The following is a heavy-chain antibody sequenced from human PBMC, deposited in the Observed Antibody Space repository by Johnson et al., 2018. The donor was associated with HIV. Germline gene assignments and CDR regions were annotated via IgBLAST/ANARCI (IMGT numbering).Heavy chain of an antibody. CDR3: ARSQVAATSEGAFDI. CDR2: IYSRGST. V-gene: IGHV3-66*01. Sequence: VQLVESGGGLVHPGGSLRLSCAASGLTVSSDYLSWVRQAPGQGLEWVAVIYSRGSTYYADSVKGIFTISRDNSKNTLYLQMNSLRAEDTAVYYCARSQVAATSEGAFDIWGQGTMVTVSS. CDR1: GLTVSSDY. J-gene: IGHJ3*02. D-gene: IGHD2-15*01.